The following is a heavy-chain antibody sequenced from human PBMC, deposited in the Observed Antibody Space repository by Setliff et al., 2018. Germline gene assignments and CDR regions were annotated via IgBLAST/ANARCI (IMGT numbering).Heavy chain of an antibody. CDR3: ARDTLYQHYYTSSGYPDY. D-gene: IGHD3-22*01. V-gene: IGHV3-7*01. J-gene: IGHJ4*02. Sequence: GGSLRLSCAASGFTFSSYWMSWVRQAPGKGLEWVANIKQDGSEKYYVDSVKGRFTISRDNAKNSLYLQMNSLRAEDTAVYYCARDTLYQHYYTSSGYPDYWGQGTLVTVS. CDR2: IKQDGSEK. CDR1: GFTFSSYW.